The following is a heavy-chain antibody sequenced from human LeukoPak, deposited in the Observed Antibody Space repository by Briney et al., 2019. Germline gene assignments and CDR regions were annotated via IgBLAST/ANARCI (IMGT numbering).Heavy chain of an antibody. CDR2: MKSNNGHT. Sequence: ASVKVSCKASGYTFSSFDFNWVRQATGQGLEWMGWMKSNNGHTGYAQKFQGRVTMTRDTSISTAYMELSSLTFEDTAVYYCARGPPNWGMVGYWGQGTLVTVSS. D-gene: IGHD7-27*01. J-gene: IGHJ4*02. CDR3: ARGPPNWGMVGY. CDR1: GYTFSSFD. V-gene: IGHV1-8*01.